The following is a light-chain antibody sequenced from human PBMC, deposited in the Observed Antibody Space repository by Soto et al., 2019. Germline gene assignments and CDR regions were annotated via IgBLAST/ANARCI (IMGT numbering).Light chain of an antibody. CDR3: QQSYSTPPIT. V-gene: IGKV1-39*01. J-gene: IGKJ5*01. CDR2: AAS. Sequence: DIQMTQSPSSLSASVGDRVTITCRASQSIRSYLNWYQQKPGKAPKILIYAASSLQSGVPSRFSGSGSGTAFTLTISNLQPEDCATYYCQQSYSTPPITFGQGTRLEIK. CDR1: QSIRSY.